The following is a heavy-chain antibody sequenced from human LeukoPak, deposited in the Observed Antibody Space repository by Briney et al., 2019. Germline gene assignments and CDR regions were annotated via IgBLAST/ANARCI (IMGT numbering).Heavy chain of an antibody. V-gene: IGHV1-8*03. CDR2: MNPNSGNT. CDR3: ARGRKYYDSSGYSASTYYYYYMDV. J-gene: IGHJ6*03. Sequence: ASVKVSCKASGYTFTSYDINWVRQATGQGLEWMGWMNPNSGNTGYAQKFQGGVTITRNTSISTAYMELSSLRSEDTAVYYCARGRKYYDSSGYSASTYYYYYMDVWGKGTTVTVSS. CDR1: GYTFTSYD. D-gene: IGHD3-22*01.